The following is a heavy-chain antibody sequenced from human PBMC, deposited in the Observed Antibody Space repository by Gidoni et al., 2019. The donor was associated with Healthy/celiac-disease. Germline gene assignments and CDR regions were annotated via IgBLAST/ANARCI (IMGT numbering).Heavy chain of an antibody. J-gene: IGHJ4*02. D-gene: IGHD6-13*01. V-gene: IGHV3-23*01. CDR1: GFPFSSYA. Sequence: EVQLLESGGGLVQPGGSLRLSCPASGFPFSSYAMSWVRQAPGKGLEWVSAISGSGGSTYYADSVKGRFTISRDNSKNTLYLQMNSLRAEDTAVYYCAKASTYSSSIDYWGQGTLVTVSS. CDR3: AKASTYSSSIDY. CDR2: ISGSGGST.